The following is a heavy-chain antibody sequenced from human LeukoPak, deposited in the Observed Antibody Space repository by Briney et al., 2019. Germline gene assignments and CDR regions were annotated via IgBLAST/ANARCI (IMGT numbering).Heavy chain of an antibody. Sequence: GGSLRLSCAASGFTVSSNYMSWVRQAPGKGLEWVSVIYSGGDTYYADSVKGRFTISRDNSKNTLYLQMNTLRAEDTAVYYCARVEYYDSSGPFDYWGQGTLVTVSS. CDR3: ARVEYYDSSGPFDY. D-gene: IGHD3-22*01. CDR1: GFTVSSNY. CDR2: IYSGGDT. J-gene: IGHJ4*02. V-gene: IGHV3-53*01.